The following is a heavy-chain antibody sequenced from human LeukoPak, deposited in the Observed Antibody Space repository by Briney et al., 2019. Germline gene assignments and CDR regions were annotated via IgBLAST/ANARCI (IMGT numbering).Heavy chain of an antibody. D-gene: IGHD3-22*01. CDR2: ISSSGSTI. CDR3: ATAGYYDSSGNSRAYYIDY. CDR1: GFTFSDYY. V-gene: IGHV3-11*04. J-gene: IGHJ4*02. Sequence: PGGSLRLSCAASGFTFSDYYMSWIRQAPGKGLEWVSYISSSGSTIYYADSVKGRFTISRDNSKNTLYLQMNSLRAEDTAVYYCATAGYYDSSGNSRAYYIDYWGQGTLVTVSS.